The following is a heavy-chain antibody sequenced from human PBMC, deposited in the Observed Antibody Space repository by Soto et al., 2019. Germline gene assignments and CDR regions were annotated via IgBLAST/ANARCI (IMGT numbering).Heavy chain of an antibody. CDR2: IYPGDSDT. Sequence: PGESLKISCRGSGYSFTSYWIGWVRQMPGKGLEWMGIIYPGDSDTRYSPSFQGQVTISADKSISTAYLQWSGLKASDTAMYYCARGSPIAARSLDGMDVWGQGTTVTVSS. CDR3: ARGSPIAARSLDGMDV. V-gene: IGHV5-51*01. CDR1: GYSFTSYW. J-gene: IGHJ6*02. D-gene: IGHD6-6*01.